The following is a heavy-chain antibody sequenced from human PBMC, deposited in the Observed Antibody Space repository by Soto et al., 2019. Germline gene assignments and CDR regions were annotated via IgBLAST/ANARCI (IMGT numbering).Heavy chain of an antibody. CDR3: AKDPGKNGVSRVMYYYYGMDV. Sequence: GGSLRLSCAASGFTFSSYGMHWVRQAPGKGLEWVAVISYDGSNKYYADSVKGRFTISRDNSKNTLYLQMNSLRDEDTAVYYCAKDPGKNGVSRVMYYYYGMDVWGQGTTVTVSS. J-gene: IGHJ6*02. D-gene: IGHD2-8*01. V-gene: IGHV3-30*18. CDR1: GFTFSSYG. CDR2: ISYDGSNK.